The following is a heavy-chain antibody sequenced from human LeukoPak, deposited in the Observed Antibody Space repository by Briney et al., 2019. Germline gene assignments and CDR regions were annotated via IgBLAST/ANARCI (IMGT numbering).Heavy chain of an antibody. CDR2: INPNSGGT. CDR1: EYTFTGYY. J-gene: IGHJ6*02. D-gene: IGHD2-2*01. CDR3: ARERHCSSTSCLYYYYGMDV. Sequence: ASVKVSCKASEYTFTGYYMHWVRQAPGQGLEWMGWINPNSGGTNYAQKFQGRVTMTRDTSISTAYMELSRLRSDDTAVYYCARERHCSSTSCLYYYYGMDVWGQGTTVTVSS. V-gene: IGHV1-2*02.